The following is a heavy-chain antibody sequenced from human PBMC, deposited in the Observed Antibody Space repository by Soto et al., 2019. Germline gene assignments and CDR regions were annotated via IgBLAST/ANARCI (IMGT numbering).Heavy chain of an antibody. V-gene: IGHV3-13*01. J-gene: IGHJ6*03. CDR1: GFTFSSYD. CDR2: IGSAGDT. D-gene: IGHD6-13*01. CDR3: ARGWLATGGSLSYMDV. Sequence: GGSLRLSCAASGFTFSSYDMHWVRQAAGKGLEWVSGIGSAGDTYYQGSVKGRFTISSENAKNSLYLQMNSLRAGDTALYYCARGWLATGGSLSYMDVWGKGTTVTVSS.